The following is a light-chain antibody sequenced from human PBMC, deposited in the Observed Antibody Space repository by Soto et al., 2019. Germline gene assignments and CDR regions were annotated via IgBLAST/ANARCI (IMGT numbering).Light chain of an antibody. J-gene: IGKJ5*01. Sequence: EIVLTQSPSTLTLSPRERTTLXXRDSQSVSSSYLAWDQQKPGQAPRLXXYGASSRATGVPDRFSGSGSGTDFTLTISSLEPEAFAVYYCQQRSSWPPSTFGQGTRLEIK. CDR3: QQRSSWPPST. CDR1: QSVSSSY. CDR2: GAS. V-gene: IGKV3D-20*02.